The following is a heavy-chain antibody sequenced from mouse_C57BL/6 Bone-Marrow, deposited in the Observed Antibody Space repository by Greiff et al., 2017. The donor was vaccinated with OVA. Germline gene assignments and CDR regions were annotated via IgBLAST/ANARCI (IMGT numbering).Heavy chain of an antibody. V-gene: IGHV1-69*01. CDR2: IDPSDSYT. J-gene: IGHJ2*01. CDR1: GYTFTSYW. CDR3: ASGDYFDY. Sequence: QVQLQQPGAELVMPGASVKLSCKASGYTFTSYWMHWVKQRPGQGLEWIGEIDPSDSYTNYNQKLQGKSTLTVDKSSSTAYMQLSSLTSEDSAVDYCASGDYFDYWGQGTTLTVSS.